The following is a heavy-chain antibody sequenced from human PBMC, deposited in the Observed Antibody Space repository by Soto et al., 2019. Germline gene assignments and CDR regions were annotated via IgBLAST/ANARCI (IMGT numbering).Heavy chain of an antibody. D-gene: IGHD6-13*01. Sequence: PGGSLRLSCAASGFTFSSYAMSWVRQAPGKGLEWVANIKQDGSEKYYVDSVKGRFTISRDNAKNSLYLQMNSLRAEDTAVYYCARAVGIAAAGTSGEKYFQHWGQGTLVTVSS. J-gene: IGHJ1*01. V-gene: IGHV3-7*03. CDR3: ARAVGIAAAGTSGEKYFQH. CDR1: GFTFSSYA. CDR2: IKQDGSEK.